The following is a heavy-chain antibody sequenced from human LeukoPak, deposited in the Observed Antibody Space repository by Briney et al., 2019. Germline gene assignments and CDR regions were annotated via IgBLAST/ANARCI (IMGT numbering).Heavy chain of an antibody. D-gene: IGHD6-13*01. CDR3: ARGLSIAAVGPDGFDF. CDR2: ISAYNGNT. V-gene: IGHV1-18*01. CDR1: GYTFSSYA. Sequence: ASVKVSCKASGYTFSSYAITWVRQAPGQGLEWMGWISAYNGNTNYAQNLQGRVTLTTDTTTTTAYMELRSLTLDDTAVYYCARGLSIAAVGPDGFDFRAQGTMVTVSS. J-gene: IGHJ3*01.